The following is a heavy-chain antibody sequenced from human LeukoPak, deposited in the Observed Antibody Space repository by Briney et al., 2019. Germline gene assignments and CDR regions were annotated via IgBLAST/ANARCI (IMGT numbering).Heavy chain of an antibody. CDR2: IRYDGSNK. Sequence: PGGSLRLSCAASGFTFSSYGMHWVRQAPGKGLEWVAFIRYDGSNKYYADSVKGRFTISRDNSKNTLYLQMNSLRAEDTAVYYCARELVWGIAARPGAFDIWGQGTMVTVSS. J-gene: IGHJ3*02. V-gene: IGHV3-30*02. D-gene: IGHD6-6*01. CDR3: ARELVWGIAARPGAFDI. CDR1: GFTFSSYG.